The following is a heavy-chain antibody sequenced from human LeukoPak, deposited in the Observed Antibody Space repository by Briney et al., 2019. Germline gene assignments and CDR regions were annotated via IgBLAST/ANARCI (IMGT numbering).Heavy chain of an antibody. CDR2: IYYSGST. Sequence: SETLSLTCTVSGGSLDNTTYYWGWIRQPPGKGLERIGSIYYSGSTYYNPSVKSRVTISVDTFKSQLSLKLNSVTAADTAVYYCAKPGHYYDSSCYYPFDFWGRGTLVTVSS. CDR1: GGSLDNTTYY. V-gene: IGHV4-39*01. D-gene: IGHD3-22*01. CDR3: AKPGHYYDSSCYYPFDF. J-gene: IGHJ4*02.